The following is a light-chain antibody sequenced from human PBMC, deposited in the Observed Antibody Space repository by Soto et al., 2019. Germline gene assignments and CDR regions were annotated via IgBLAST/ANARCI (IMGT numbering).Light chain of an antibody. V-gene: IGKV3D-15*01. CDR1: QGVSSN. J-gene: IGKJ5*01. Sequence: IVLTKSPATLSVYPGERATLSCRASQGVSSNLAWHQQRPGQAPRLLIDGASTRATGVPARFSGGGSGTEFTLTITSLQAEDVAVYWCQQYNNWPLTFGPGTRLEIK. CDR3: QQYNNWPLT. CDR2: GAS.